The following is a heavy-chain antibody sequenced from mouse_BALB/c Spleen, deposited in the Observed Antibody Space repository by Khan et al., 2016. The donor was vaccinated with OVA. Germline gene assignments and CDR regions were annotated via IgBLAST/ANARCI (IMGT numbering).Heavy chain of an antibody. V-gene: IGHV1-7*01. CDR1: GYTFTTYW. Sequence: QVQLKQSGTELAKPGASLKMSCKASGYTFTTYWMHWVKQRPGQGLEWIGYIDPSTGYTEYNQNFRDKATLTTDKSSSTAYMQLSSLTSEDSAVYYCEKKELYGIFGYWGQGNLVTVSA. J-gene: IGHJ3*01. CDR2: IDPSTGYT. CDR3: EKKELYGIFGY. D-gene: IGHD2-1*01.